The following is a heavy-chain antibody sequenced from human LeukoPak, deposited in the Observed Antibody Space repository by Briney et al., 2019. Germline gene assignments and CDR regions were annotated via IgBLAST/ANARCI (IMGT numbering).Heavy chain of an antibody. CDR2: ISGTSAYI. Sequence: PGGSLRLSCTASGFTFSRYAITWVRQAPGKGLGRVSSISGTSAYIYYADSVRGRFPISRDNSENTVFLQMNSLRAEDTAVYYCETTEGAGCSGAACLVAFDYWGQGTLVTVSS. J-gene: IGHJ4*02. CDR1: GFTFSRYA. CDR3: ETTEGAGCSGAACLVAFDY. D-gene: IGHD2-15*01. V-gene: IGHV3-23*01.